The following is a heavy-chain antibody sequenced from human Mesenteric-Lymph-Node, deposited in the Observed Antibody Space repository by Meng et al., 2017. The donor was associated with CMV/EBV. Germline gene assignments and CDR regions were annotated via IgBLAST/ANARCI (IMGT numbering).Heavy chain of an antibody. V-gene: IGHV4-34*01. D-gene: IGHD4-23*01. CDR3: ARHQRWLKSEGGFNY. J-gene: IGHJ4*02. Sequence: QVQLQEVGAGLLKPSGTLSLTCAVYGGSFSGYYWSWIRQPPGKGLEWIGEINHSGSTNYNPSLKSRVTISVDTSKNQFSLKLSSVTAADTAVYYCARHQRWLKSEGGFNYWGQGTLVTGSS. CDR1: GGSFSGYY. CDR2: INHSGST.